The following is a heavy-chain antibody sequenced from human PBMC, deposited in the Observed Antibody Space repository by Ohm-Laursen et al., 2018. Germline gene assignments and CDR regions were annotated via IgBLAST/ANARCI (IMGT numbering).Heavy chain of an antibody. D-gene: IGHD1-26*01. CDR1: GGSISSSSYH. CDR2: IYYSGST. Sequence: PSDTLSLTCTVSGGSISSSSYHWGWIRQPPGKGLEWIGSIYYSGSTYYNPSLKSRVTISVDTSKNQFSLKLSSVTAADTAVYYCASVTIVGATVGYWGQGTLVTVSS. J-gene: IGHJ4*02. V-gene: IGHV4-39*01. CDR3: ASVTIVGATVGY.